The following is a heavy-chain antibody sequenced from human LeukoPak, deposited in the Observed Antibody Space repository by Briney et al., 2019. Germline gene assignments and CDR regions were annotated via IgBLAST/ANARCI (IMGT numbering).Heavy chain of an antibody. D-gene: IGHD3-10*01. V-gene: IGHV3-23*01. CDR2: ISGSGGST. Sequence: TGGSLRLSCAASGFTFSSYAMSWVRQAPGKGLEWVSAISGSGGSTYYADSVKGRFTISRDNSKNTLYLQMNSLRAEGTAVYYCAKEPLYGSGKELDYWGQGTLVTVSS. CDR1: GFTFSSYA. CDR3: AKEPLYGSGKELDY. J-gene: IGHJ4*02.